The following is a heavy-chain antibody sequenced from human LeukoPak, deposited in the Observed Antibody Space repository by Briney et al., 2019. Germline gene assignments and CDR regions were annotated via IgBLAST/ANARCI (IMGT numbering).Heavy chain of an antibody. CDR3: ARDWDWAFDY. CDR1: GFTFSGYT. V-gene: IGHV3-48*02. Sequence: PGGSLRLSCAASGFTFSGYTMNWVRQAPGKGLEWVSYIGTSTTTIYYADSVRGRFTISRDNAKSSLYLQMNSLRDEDTAVYYCARDWDWAFDYWGQGTVVTVSS. CDR2: IGTSTTTI. J-gene: IGHJ4*02. D-gene: IGHD3/OR15-3a*01.